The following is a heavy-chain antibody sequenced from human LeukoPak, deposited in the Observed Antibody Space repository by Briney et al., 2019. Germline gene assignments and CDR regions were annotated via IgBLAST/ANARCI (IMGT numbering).Heavy chain of an antibody. Sequence: SETLSLTCTVSGGSISSSSYYWGWIRQPPGKGLEWIGSIYYSGSTYYNPSLKSRVTISVDTSKNQFSLKLSSVTAADTAVYYCARQSAAAGLGLYYWGQGTLVTVSS. CDR2: IYYSGST. V-gene: IGHV4-39*01. CDR1: GGSISSSSYY. D-gene: IGHD6-13*01. J-gene: IGHJ4*02. CDR3: ARQSAAAGLGLYY.